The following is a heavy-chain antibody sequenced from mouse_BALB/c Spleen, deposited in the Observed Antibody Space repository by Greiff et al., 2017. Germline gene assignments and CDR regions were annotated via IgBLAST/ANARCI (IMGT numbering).Heavy chain of an antibody. Sequence: QVQLQQPGAELVKPGASVKMSCKASGYTFTSYNMHWVKQTPGQCLEWIGAIYPGNGDTSYNQKFKGKATLTADKSSSTAYMQLSSLTSEDSAVYYCARSGYYYAMDYWGQGTSVTVSS. J-gene: IGHJ4*01. CDR2: IYPGNGDT. D-gene: IGHD1-2*01. V-gene: IGHV1-12*01. CDR1: GYTFTSYN. CDR3: ARSGYYYAMDY.